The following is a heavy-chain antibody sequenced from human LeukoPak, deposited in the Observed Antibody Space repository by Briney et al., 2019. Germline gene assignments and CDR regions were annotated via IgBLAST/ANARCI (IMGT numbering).Heavy chain of an antibody. Sequence: PSETLSLTCTVSGYSISSGYYWGWIRQPPGKGLGWIGSIYHSGSTYYNPSLKSRVTISVDTSKNQFSLKLSSVTAADTAVYYCARHVLRFLEWLPALNRFDPWGQGTLVTVSS. V-gene: IGHV4-38-2*02. CDR3: ARHVLRFLEWLPALNRFDP. D-gene: IGHD3-3*01. CDR2: IYHSGST. J-gene: IGHJ5*02. CDR1: GYSISSGYY.